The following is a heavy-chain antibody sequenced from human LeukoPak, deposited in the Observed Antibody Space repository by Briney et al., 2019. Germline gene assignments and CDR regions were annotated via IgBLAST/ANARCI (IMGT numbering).Heavy chain of an antibody. CDR1: GFTFSSYN. Sequence: GGSLRLSCAASGFTFSSYNMNWVRQAPGKGLEWVSSISSSSSYIYYADSVKGRFTISRDNAKNSLYLQMNSLRAEDTAVYYCARDLTSGGFPYYFDYWGQGTLVTVSS. J-gene: IGHJ4*02. V-gene: IGHV3-21*01. D-gene: IGHD3-16*01. CDR2: ISSSSSYI. CDR3: ARDLTSGGFPYYFDY.